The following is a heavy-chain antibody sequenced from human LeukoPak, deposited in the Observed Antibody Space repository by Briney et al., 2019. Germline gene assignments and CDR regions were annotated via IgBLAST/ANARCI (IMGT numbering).Heavy chain of an antibody. CDR1: GFTFSSYA. CDR2: ISGSGGST. J-gene: IGHJ4*02. V-gene: IGHV3-23*01. D-gene: IGHD3-22*01. Sequence: GGSLRLSCSASGFTFSSYAMSWVRQAPGKGLEWVSAISGSGGSTYYADSVKGRFTISRDNSKNTLYLQMNSLRAEDTAVYYCAKSPSYDSSGYYSEWGQGTLVTVSS. CDR3: AKSPSYDSSGYYSE.